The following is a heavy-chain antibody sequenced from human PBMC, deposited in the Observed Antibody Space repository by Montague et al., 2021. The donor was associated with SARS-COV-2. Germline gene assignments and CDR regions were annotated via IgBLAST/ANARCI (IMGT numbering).Heavy chain of an antibody. J-gene: IGHJ4*02. CDR1: GFTLSSYS. CDR2: ISSSSSYI. V-gene: IGHV3-21*01. D-gene: IGHD3-22*01. Sequence: SLRLSCAASGFTLSSYSMNWVRQAPGKGLEWVSSISSSSSYIYYADSVKGRFTISRDNAKNSLYLQMNSLRAEDTAVYYCARYGTNYYDSSGFIDYWGQGTLVTVSS. CDR3: ARYGTNYYDSSGFIDY.